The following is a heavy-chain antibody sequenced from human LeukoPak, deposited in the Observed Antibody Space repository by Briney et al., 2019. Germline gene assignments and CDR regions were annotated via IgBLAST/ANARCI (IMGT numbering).Heavy chain of an antibody. CDR2: ISSSSRYI. CDR3: ARVAEAAAFDS. CDR1: GFTFSSYA. V-gene: IGHV3-21*06. Sequence: GGSPRLSCAASGFTFSSYAMSWVRQAPGKGLEWVSSISSSSRYIYYADSMKGRFTISRDNSKNSLYLQMNSLRAEDTAVYYCARVAEAAAFDSWGQGTLVTVSS. D-gene: IGHD6-13*01. J-gene: IGHJ4*02.